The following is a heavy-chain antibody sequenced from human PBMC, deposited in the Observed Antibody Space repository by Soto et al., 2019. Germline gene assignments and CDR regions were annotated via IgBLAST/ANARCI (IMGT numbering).Heavy chain of an antibody. CDR2: VYHSGSI. J-gene: IGHJ5*02. CDR1: GGSISSSNW. Sequence: HVRLQESGPGLVKPSGTLSLTSVVSGGSISSSNWWPWVRQAPGKGLEWIGEVYHSGSINYSPALSTRLTISIDKSNNQFSHNLNSVTAADTALYDCARDVNPMTTETTSCLDPWGQGTLVTVSS. D-gene: IGHD4-17*01. CDR3: ARDVNPMTTETTSCLDP. V-gene: IGHV4-4*02.